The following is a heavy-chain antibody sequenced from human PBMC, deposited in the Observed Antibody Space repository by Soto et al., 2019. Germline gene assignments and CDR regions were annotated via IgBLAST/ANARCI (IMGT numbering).Heavy chain of an antibody. CDR3: AKGGSGALIAAAGTDNWFDP. CDR2: ISWSSGNT. V-gene: IGHV3-9*01. J-gene: IGHJ5*02. CDR1: GFTFDDFA. Sequence: GGSLRLSCAAAGFTFDDFAMYWVRQAPGKGLEWVSAISWSSGNTAYADSVKGRFTISRDNAKNSLYLQMNSLKDEDTALYYCAKGGSGALIAAAGTDNWFDPWGQGTLVTVSS. D-gene: IGHD6-13*01.